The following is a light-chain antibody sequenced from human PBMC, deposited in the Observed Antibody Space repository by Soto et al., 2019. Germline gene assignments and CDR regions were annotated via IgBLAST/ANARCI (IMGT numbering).Light chain of an antibody. J-gene: IGLJ2*01. CDR1: SSDVGSYNI. CDR3: CSYAGSSTLV. V-gene: IGLV2-23*02. Sequence: QSALTQPASVSGSPGQSITISCTGTSSDVGSYNIVSWYQQHPGKAPKLMIFVVNKQPSGVSNRFSGSKSGNTASLTISGLQAEDEADYYCCSYAGSSTLVFGGGTQLTVL. CDR2: VVN.